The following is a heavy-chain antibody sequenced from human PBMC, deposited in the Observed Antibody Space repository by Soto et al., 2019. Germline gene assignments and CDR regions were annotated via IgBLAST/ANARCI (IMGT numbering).Heavy chain of an antibody. V-gene: IGHV1-8*02. CDR2: MNPHSGDT. D-gene: IGHD3-10*01. J-gene: IGHJ4*02. CDR3: ARGFRLDYFDY. CDR1: GYTFTTYD. Sequence: QVQLVQSGAEVKKPGALVKVSCKASGYTFTTYDISWVRQAPGQGLEWMGWMNPHSGDTGYAQRFQGRVTMTRDTSISTAYMEVRSLKSEDTAVYFCARGFRLDYFDYWGQGTLVTVSS.